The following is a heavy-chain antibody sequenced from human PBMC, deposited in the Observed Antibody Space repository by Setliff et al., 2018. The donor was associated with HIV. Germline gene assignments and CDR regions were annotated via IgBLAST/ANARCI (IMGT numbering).Heavy chain of an antibody. V-gene: IGHV3-15*01. CDR2: IKSKTDGGTT. D-gene: IGHD3-3*01. CDR3: TTRAVPSRWGELQFLERYYYSMDV. Sequence: GGSLRLSCAASGFTFSNAGMSWVRQAPGKGLEWVGRIKSKTDGGTTDYAAPVKGRFAISRDDSKNMLFLQMNSLKTEDTAVYYCTTRAVPSRWGELQFLERYYYSMDVWGKGTTVTVSS. J-gene: IGHJ6*03. CDR1: GFTFSNAG.